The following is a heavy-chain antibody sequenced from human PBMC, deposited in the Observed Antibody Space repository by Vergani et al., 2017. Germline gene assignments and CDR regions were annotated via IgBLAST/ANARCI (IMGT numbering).Heavy chain of an antibody. CDR1: GFTFSDYY. CDR2: ISSSSSYT. D-gene: IGHD2-2*02. J-gene: IGHJ4*02. Sequence: QVQLVESGGGLVKPGGSLRLSCAASGFTFSDYYMSWIRQAPGKGLEWVSYISSSSSYTNYADSLKGRFTIARDNAKNSLYLQMNSLRAEDTAVYYCARTYCSSTSCYTLRGYFDYWGQGTLVTVSS. CDR3: ARTYCSSTSCYTLRGYFDY. V-gene: IGHV3-11*06.